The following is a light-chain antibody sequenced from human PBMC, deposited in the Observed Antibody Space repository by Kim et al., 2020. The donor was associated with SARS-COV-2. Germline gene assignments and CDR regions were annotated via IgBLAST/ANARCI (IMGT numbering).Light chain of an antibody. CDR1: SGHSSYA. V-gene: IGLV4-69*01. CDR3: QTWATGMWV. CDR2: VNSDGSQ. Sequence: QLVLTQSPSASASLGASVKLTCTLSSGHSSYAIAWHQQQPEKGPRYLMKVNSDGSQTKGDGIPDRFSGSRSGAERYLTISSLQSEDEADYYCQTWATGMWVFGGGTQLTVL. J-gene: IGLJ3*02.